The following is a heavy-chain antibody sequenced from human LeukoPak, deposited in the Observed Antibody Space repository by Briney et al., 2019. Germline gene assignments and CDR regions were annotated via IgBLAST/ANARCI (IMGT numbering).Heavy chain of an antibody. CDR1: GGSISSYY. J-gene: IGHJ4*02. CDR3: AREAYSSSYFDY. Sequence: PETLFLTCTVSGGSISSYYWSWIRQPPGKGLEWIGYIYYSGSTNYNPSLKSRVTISVDTSKNQFSLKLSSVTAADTAVYYCAREAYSSSYFDYWGQGTLVTVSS. D-gene: IGHD6-6*01. V-gene: IGHV4-59*01. CDR2: IYYSGST.